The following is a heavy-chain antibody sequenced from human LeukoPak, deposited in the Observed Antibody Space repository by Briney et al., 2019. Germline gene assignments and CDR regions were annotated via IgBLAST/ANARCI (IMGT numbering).Heavy chain of an antibody. V-gene: IGHV1-18*01. D-gene: IGHD1-26*01. J-gene: IGHJ4*02. CDR1: GYTFTSYG. CDR2: ISTYNGNK. CDR3: ARDRAVSGSQNY. Sequence: ASVKVSCKASGYTFTSYGIGWVRQAPGQGLEWMGWISTYNGNKNTAQNLQGRVTMTTDTSTTTAYMELRSLTSDDTAVYYCARDRAVSGSQNYWGQGTLVTVSS.